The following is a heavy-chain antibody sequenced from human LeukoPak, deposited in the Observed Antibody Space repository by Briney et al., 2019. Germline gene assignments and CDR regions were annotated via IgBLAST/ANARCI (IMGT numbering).Heavy chain of an antibody. CDR3: ARAPPYSSSDY. V-gene: IGHV1-18*01. CDR2: ISALNGDT. D-gene: IGHD4-11*01. CDR1: GYIFTNYG. J-gene: IGHJ4*02. Sequence: ASVKVSCKASGYIFTNYGITWVRQAPGQGLQWMGWISALNGDTNYAQKLQGRVSLTTDTSTSTVYMELRSLRSDDTAVYYCARAPPYSSSDYWGQGTLVTVSS.